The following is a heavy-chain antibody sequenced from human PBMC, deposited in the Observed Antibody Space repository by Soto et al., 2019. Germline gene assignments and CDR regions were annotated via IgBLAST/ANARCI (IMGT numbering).Heavy chain of an antibody. CDR1: GGTFSGYF. Sequence: SETLSLTCAVYGGTFSGYFWTWVRQPPGKGLEWIGEIEHNGNNNINPSLKSRVTLSVDNSKNQISLTLTSVTAADTAVYYCARDFRYFPYCGHGTLVTVSS. CDR2: IEHNGNN. CDR3: ARDFRYFPY. D-gene: IGHD3-10*01. J-gene: IGHJ4*03. V-gene: IGHV4-34*01.